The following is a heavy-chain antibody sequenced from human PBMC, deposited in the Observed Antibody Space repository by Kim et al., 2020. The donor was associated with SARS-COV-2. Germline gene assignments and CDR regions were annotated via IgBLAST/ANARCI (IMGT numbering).Heavy chain of an antibody. D-gene: IGHD3-10*01. CDR3: ARGVSVGSGSSPGYYYYYGMDV. J-gene: IGHJ6*02. CDR2: IYSGGST. Sequence: GGSLRLSCAASGFTVSSNYMSWVRQAPGKGLEWVSVIYSGGSTYYADSVKGRFTISRHNSKNTLYLQMNSLRAEDTAVYYCARGVSVGSGSSPGYYYYYGMDVWGQGTTVTVSS. CDR1: GFTVSSNY. V-gene: IGHV3-53*04.